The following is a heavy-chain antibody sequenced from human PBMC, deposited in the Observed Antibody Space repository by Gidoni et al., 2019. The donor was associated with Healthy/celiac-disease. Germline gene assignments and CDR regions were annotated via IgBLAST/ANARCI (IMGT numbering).Heavy chain of an antibody. CDR2: ISSSSSYI. V-gene: IGHV3-21*01. D-gene: IGHD6-19*01. CDR1: GFTFSSYS. Sequence: EVQLVESGGGLVKPGGSLRLYCAASGFTFSSYSMNWVRQAPGKGLEWVSSISSSSSYIYYADSVKGRFTISRDNAKNSLYLQMNSLRAEDTAVYYCARDLIAVAGNSDYWGQGTLVTVSS. J-gene: IGHJ4*02. CDR3: ARDLIAVAGNSDY.